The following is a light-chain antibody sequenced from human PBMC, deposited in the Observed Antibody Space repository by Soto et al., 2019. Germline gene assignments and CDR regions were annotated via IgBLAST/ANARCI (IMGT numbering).Light chain of an antibody. V-gene: IGKV3-20*01. CDR1: QSVSDF. CDR3: QQYDNSHLRYA. CDR2: GAS. Sequence: EIVLTQSPGTLSLSPGERATLYCRASQSVSDFLAWHQQKPGQAPRLLIYGASTRATGIPDRFSGSGSGTEFTLNISRLEPEDFAVYYCQQYDNSHLRYAFGQGTKVDIK. J-gene: IGKJ1*01.